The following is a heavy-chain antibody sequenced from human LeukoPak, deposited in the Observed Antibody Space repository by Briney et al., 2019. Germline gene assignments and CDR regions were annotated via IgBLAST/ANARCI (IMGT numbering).Heavy chain of an antibody. D-gene: IGHD2-8*01. CDR2: IYYSGST. J-gene: IGHJ4*02. Sequence: SETLSLTCTVSGGSLSSYYWTWIRQPPEKGLEWIGYIYYSGSTTYNPSLKSRVTISVDTSKNQFSLKLSSVTAADTAVYYCARHGDYTNGWWDYWGQGTQVTVSS. CDR1: GGSLSSYY. CDR3: ARHGDYTNGWWDY. V-gene: IGHV4-59*08.